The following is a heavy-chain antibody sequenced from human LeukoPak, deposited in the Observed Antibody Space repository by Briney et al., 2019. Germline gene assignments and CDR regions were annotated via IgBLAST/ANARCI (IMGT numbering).Heavy chain of an antibody. CDR1: GGSISSYY. J-gene: IGHJ4*02. CDR2: IYYSGST. V-gene: IGHV4-59*01. D-gene: IGHD2-2*02. Sequence: PSETLSLTCTVSGGSISSYYWSWIRQPPGKGLEWIGYIYYSGSTNYNPSLKSRVTISVDTSKNQFSLKLSSVTAADTAVYYCARVLEYCSSTSCYTGHLDYWGQGTLVTASS. CDR3: ARVLEYCSSTSCYTGHLDY.